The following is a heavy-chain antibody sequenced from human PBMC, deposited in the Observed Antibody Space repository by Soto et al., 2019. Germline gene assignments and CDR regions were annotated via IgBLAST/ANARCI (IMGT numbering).Heavy chain of an antibody. CDR1: GFTFSSYW. CDR2: INSDGSST. V-gene: IGHV3-74*01. J-gene: IGHJ4*02. CDR3: AKGEDSSGYYLPDY. Sequence: TGGSLRLSCAASGFTFSSYWMHWVRQAPGKGLVWVSRINSDGSSTSYADSVKGRFTISRDNAKNTLYLQMNSLRAEDTAVYYCAKGEDSSGYYLPDYWGQGTLVTVSS. D-gene: IGHD3-22*01.